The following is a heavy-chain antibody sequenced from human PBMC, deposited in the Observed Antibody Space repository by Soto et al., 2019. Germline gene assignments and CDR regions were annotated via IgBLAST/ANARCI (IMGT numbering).Heavy chain of an antibody. CDR3: ARDPRYSSGLGFDP. D-gene: IGHD6-19*01. J-gene: IGHJ5*02. CDR2: IIPIFGTA. Sequence: GASVKVSCKASGGTFSSYAISWVRQAPGQGLEWMGGIIPIFGTANYAQKFQGRVTITADESTSTAYMELSSLRSEDTAVYYCARDPRYSSGLGFDPWGQGTLVTVYS. V-gene: IGHV1-69*13. CDR1: GGTFSSYA.